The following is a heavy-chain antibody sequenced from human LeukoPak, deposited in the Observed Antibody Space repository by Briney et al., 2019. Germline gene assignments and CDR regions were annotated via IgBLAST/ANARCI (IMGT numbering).Heavy chain of an antibody. CDR3: APSVRSGGSYYFDY. CDR2: INPSDGST. J-gene: IGHJ4*02. Sequence: ASVKVSCKASGDSLTKYYIHWVRQAPGQGLEWMGIINPSDGSTTYTQKSQGRVTMTTDTSTSTVNMELSSLRSEDTAVYYCAPSVRSGGSYYFDYWGQGTLVTVSS. D-gene: IGHD2-15*01. CDR1: GDSLTKYY. V-gene: IGHV1-46*01.